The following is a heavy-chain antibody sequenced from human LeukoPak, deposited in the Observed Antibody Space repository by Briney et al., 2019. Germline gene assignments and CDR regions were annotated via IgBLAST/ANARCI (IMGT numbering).Heavy chain of an antibody. CDR3: ARLGLYTSSWYRYYYFDY. D-gene: IGHD6-13*01. J-gene: IGHJ4*02. V-gene: IGHV4-34*12. CDR2: IIHSGST. Sequence: SETLSLTCAVYGGSFSGYYWSWIRQPPGKGLEWIGEIIHSGSTNYNPSLKSRVTISVDTSKNQFSLKLSSVTAADTAVYYCARLGLYTSSWYRYYYFDYWGQGTLVTVSS. CDR1: GGSFSGYY.